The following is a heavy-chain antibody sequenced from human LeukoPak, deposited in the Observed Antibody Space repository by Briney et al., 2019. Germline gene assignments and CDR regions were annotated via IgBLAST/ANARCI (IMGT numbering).Heavy chain of an antibody. CDR3: ASRSSVAASGPG. CDR1: GFTFRNYW. CDR2: IKQDGDEK. Sequence: GGSLRLSCAASGFTFRNYWMSWVRRAPGKGLEWVANIKQDGDEKYYVDSVKGRFTISRDNAKNSLYLQMSSLRAEDTALYYCASRSSVAASGPGWGQGTLVTVSS. J-gene: IGHJ4*02. D-gene: IGHD2-15*01. V-gene: IGHV3-7*01.